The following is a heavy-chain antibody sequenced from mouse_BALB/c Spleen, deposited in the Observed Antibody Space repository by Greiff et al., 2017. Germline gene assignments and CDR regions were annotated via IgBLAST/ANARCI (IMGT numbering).Heavy chain of an antibody. V-gene: IGHV1S81*02. CDR2: INPSNGRT. J-gene: IGHJ4*01. D-gene: IGHD2-1*01. CDR1: GYTFTSYC. Sequence: QVQLQQSGAELVKPGASVKLSCKASGYTFTSYCMHWVKQRPGQGLEWIGEINPSNGRTNYNEKFKSKATLTVDKSSSTAYMQLSSLTSEDSAVYYCAFYGNYAAMDYWGQGTSVTVSS. CDR3: AFYGNYAAMDY.